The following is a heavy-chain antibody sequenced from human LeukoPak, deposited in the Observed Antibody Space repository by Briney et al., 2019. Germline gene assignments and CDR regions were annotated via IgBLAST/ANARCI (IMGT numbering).Heavy chain of an antibody. CDR1: GGSFSGYY. CDR2: INHSGST. Sequence: SETLSLTCAVYGGSFSGYYWSWIRQPPGKGLEWIGEINHSGSTNYNPSLKSRVTISVDTSKNQSSLKLSSVTAADTAVYYCASGEVVAPADTDITSGMDVWGQGTTVTVSS. CDR3: ASGEVVAPADTDITSGMDV. D-gene: IGHD2-2*01. V-gene: IGHV4-34*01. J-gene: IGHJ6*02.